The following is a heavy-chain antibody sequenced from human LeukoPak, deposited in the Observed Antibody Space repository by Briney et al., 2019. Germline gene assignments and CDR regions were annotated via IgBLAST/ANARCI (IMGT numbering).Heavy chain of an antibody. V-gene: IGHV3-23*01. CDR1: GFTFSSYA. Sequence: GGSLRLSCAASGFTFSSYAMSWVRQAPGKGLEWVSAISGSGGSTYYADSVKGRFTISRDNSKDTLYFQMNSLRAEDTAVYYCARDPDSSLAYYYYYYGMDVWGQGTTVTVSS. J-gene: IGHJ6*02. CDR3: ARDPDSSLAYYYYYYGMDV. D-gene: IGHD6-6*01. CDR2: ISGSGGST.